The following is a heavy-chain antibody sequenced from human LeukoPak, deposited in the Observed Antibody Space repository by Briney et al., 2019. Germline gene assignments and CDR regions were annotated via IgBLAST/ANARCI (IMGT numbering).Heavy chain of an antibody. J-gene: IGHJ4*02. CDR3: ARTGGSVTYYDGSFDY. D-gene: IGHD1-26*01. CDR2: IYTSGST. Sequence: SETLSLTCTVSGGSITSYYWSWVRQPAGKGLEWIGRIYTSGSTNYNPSLESRVTMSVDTSKNQFSLKMSSVTATDTAVYYCARTGGSVTYYDGSFDYWGQGTLVTVSS. CDR1: GGSITSYY. V-gene: IGHV4-4*07.